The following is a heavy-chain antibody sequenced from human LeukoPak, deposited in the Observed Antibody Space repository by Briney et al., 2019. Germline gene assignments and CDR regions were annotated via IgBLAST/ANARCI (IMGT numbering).Heavy chain of an antibody. Sequence: GGSLRLSCAATGLTFSSNTMNWVRQAPGKGLEWVSSISITSDYIYYPDSMKGRFTISRDNAKNSLYLQMNSLRAEDTAVYYCARARSSGSHRVVNAFDVWGQGTMVTVSS. V-gene: IGHV3-21*01. CDR3: ARARSSGSHRVVNAFDV. D-gene: IGHD1-26*01. J-gene: IGHJ3*01. CDR2: ISITSDYI. CDR1: GLTFSSNT.